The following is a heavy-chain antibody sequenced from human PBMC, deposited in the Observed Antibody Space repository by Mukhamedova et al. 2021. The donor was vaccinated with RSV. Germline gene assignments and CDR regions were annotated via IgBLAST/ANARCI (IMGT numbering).Heavy chain of an antibody. V-gene: IGHV3-23*03. J-gene: IGHJ3*02. CDR2: GGGSST. Sequence: GGGSSTYYGDFVKGRFTISRDKSKNTLYLQMNSLRAEDTAVYYCAKGRISYYDSSGYYSGDALDIWGQGTVVTVSS. D-gene: IGHD3-22*01. CDR3: AKGRISYYDSSGYYSGDALDI.